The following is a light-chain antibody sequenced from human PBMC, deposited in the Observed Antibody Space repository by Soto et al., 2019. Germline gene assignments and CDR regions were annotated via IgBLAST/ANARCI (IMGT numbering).Light chain of an antibody. CDR1: QSISRY. Sequence: DIQMTQSPSSLSASVRDRVTITCRASQSISRYLNWYQLKPGKDTKLMIYAASSLQSGVTSRFSGSGSGTDFTLTISSLQPEDFATYYCQQSYSSPVTFGQGTKGDIK. CDR3: QQSYSSPVT. V-gene: IGKV1-39*01. CDR2: AAS. J-gene: IGKJ1*01.